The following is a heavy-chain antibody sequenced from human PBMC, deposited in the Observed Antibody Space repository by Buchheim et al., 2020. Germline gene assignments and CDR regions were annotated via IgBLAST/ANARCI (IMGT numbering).Heavy chain of an antibody. CDR3: ARILAYCGGDCYTREPFDY. J-gene: IGHJ4*02. CDR1: GYTLTSYD. V-gene: IGHV1-8*01. Sequence: QVQLVQSGAEVKKPGASVKVSCKASGYTLTSYDINWVRQATGQGLEWMGWMNPNSGNTGYAQKFQGRVTMTRNTSISTAYMELSSLRSEDTAVYYCARILAYCGGDCYTREPFDYWGQGTL. D-gene: IGHD2-21*02. CDR2: MNPNSGNT.